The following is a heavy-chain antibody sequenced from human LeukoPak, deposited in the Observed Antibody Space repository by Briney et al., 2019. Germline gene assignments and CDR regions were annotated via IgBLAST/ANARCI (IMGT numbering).Heavy chain of an antibody. V-gene: IGHV4-59*01. Sequence: SETLSITCTVSGGSISGYYWSWIRQPPGKGLEWIGYMYYSGTTNYNPSLKSRVTISVDTSKNQFSLKLSSVTAADTAVYYCARDYAFDIWGQGTMVTVSS. J-gene: IGHJ3*02. CDR2: MYYSGTT. CDR1: GGSISGYY. CDR3: ARDYAFDI.